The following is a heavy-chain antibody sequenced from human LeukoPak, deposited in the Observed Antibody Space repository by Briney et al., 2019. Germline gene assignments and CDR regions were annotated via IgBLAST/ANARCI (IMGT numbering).Heavy chain of an antibody. CDR2: IKSESDGGTT. Sequence: NAGGSLRLSCAASGFTFSSYGMHWVRQAPGKGLEWVGRIKSESDGGTTDYAAPVKGRFTISRDDSKNTLFLQMNSLQTEDTAVYYCTTSGWFDHWGQGTLVTVSS. J-gene: IGHJ5*02. CDR3: TTSGWFDH. V-gene: IGHV3-15*01. D-gene: IGHD1-26*01. CDR1: GFTFSSYG.